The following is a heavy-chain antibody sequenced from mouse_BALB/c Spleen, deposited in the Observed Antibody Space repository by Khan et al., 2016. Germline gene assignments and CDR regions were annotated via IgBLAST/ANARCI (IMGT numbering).Heavy chain of an antibody. CDR3: ARSTYNYDVGFAY. CDR2: IDPANGNT. D-gene: IGHD2-12*01. Sequence: VQLKQSGAELVKPGASVKLSCTASGFNIKDTYMHWVKQRPEQGLEWIGRIDPANGNTKYDPKFQGKATITADTSSNTAYLQLSSLTSEDTAVYYCARSTYNYDVGFAYWGQGTLVTVSA. V-gene: IGHV14-3*02. CDR1: GFNIKDTY. J-gene: IGHJ3*01.